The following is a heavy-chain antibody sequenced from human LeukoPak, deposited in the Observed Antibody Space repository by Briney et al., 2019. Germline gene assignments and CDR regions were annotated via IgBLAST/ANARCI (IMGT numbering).Heavy chain of an antibody. CDR1: GFTFSDSA. J-gene: IGHJ4*02. V-gene: IGHV3-64*01. Sequence: PGGSLRLSCEASGFTFSDSAMHWVRQAPGKGLEYVSGISSDGGSTYYANSVKARFTISRDNSKNTLYLQMGSLGAEDMAVYYCARAGFMIFVDTFFDYWGQGTLVTVSP. CDR3: ARAGFMIFVDTFFDY. CDR2: ISSDGGST. D-gene: IGHD3/OR15-3a*01.